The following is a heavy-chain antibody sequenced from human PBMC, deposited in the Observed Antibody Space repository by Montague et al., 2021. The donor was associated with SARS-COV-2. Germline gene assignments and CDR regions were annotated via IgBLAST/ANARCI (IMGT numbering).Heavy chain of an antibody. CDR1: GGSISSSSHY. V-gene: IGHV4-39*01. Sequence: SETLSLTCSASGGSISSSSHYWAWLRQPPGRRLEWIGTIYYSGTTLYHPSLKSRITMSVDTSDNQFSLQLNSVSATDRAIYYCARAQMAVTEYYPDYWGQGILVTVSS. CDR2: IYYSGTT. CDR3: ARAQMAVTEYYPDY. D-gene: IGHD2/OR15-2a*01. J-gene: IGHJ4*02.